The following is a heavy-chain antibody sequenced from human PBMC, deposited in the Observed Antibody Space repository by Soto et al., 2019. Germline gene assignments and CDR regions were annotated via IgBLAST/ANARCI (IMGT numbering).Heavy chain of an antibody. J-gene: IGHJ6*02. Sequence: SVKVSCKASGGTFSSYAISWVRQAPGQGLEWMGGIIPIFGTANYAQKFQGRVTITADESTSTAYMELSSLRSEDTAVYYCARDRSSGWYGGGYYYGMDVWGQGTTVTVS. CDR3: ARDRSSGWYGGGYYYGMDV. CDR1: GGTFSSYA. D-gene: IGHD6-19*01. CDR2: IIPIFGTA. V-gene: IGHV1-69*13.